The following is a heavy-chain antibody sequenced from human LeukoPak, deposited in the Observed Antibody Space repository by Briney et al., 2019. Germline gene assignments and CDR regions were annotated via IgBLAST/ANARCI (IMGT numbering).Heavy chain of an antibody. Sequence: PSETLSLTCTVSGGSVSSADYYWTWIRQPPGKGLEWIGYIYYSGSTNYNPSLKSRVTISVDTSKNQFSLKLSSVTAADTAVYYCARLTTVTRAFQHWGQGALVTVSS. CDR3: ARLTTVTRAFQH. D-gene: IGHD4-17*01. CDR1: GGSVSSADYY. V-gene: IGHV4-61*08. CDR2: IYYSGST. J-gene: IGHJ1*01.